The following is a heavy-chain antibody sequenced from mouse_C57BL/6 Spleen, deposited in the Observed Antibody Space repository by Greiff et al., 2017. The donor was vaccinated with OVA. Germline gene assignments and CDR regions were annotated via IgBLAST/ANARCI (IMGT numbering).Heavy chain of an antibody. D-gene: IGHD2-12*01. V-gene: IGHV5-17*01. CDR1: GFTFSDYG. Sequence: EVKLVESGGGLVKPGGSLKLSCAASGFTFSDYGMHWVRQAPEKGLEWVAYISSGSSTIYYADTVKGRFTISRDNAKNTLFLQMTSLRSEDTAMYYCARTATIRPFYYAMDYWGQGTSVTVSS. J-gene: IGHJ4*01. CDR2: ISSGSSTI. CDR3: ARTATIRPFYYAMDY.